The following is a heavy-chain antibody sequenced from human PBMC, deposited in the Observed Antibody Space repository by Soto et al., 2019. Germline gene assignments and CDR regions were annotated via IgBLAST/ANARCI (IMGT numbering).Heavy chain of an antibody. D-gene: IGHD5-12*01. CDR2: INPSGGST. J-gene: IGHJ6*02. V-gene: IGHV1-46*01. Sequence: ASVKVSCKASGYTFTSYYMHWVRQAPGQGLEWMGIINPSGGSTSYAQKFQGRVTMTRDTSTSTVYMELSSLRSEDTAVYYCARDQGVVGGYDYSYYYYYGMDVWGQGTTVTVSS. CDR1: GYTFTSYY. CDR3: ARDQGVVGGYDYSYYYYYGMDV.